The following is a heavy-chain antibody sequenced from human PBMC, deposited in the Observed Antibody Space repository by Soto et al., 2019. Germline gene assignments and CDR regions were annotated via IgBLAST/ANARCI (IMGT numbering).Heavy chain of an antibody. V-gene: IGHV1-46*03. J-gene: IGHJ4*02. CDR1: GYTLTSYY. D-gene: IGHD6-19*01. Sequence: GASVKVSCTASGYTLTSYYMHWVRQAPGQGLEWMGIINPSGGSTSYAQKFQGRVAMTRDTSTSTVYMELSSLRSEDTAVYYCARETPPIAVAGLRPRKALDYWGQGTLVTVSS. CDR3: ARETPPIAVAGLRPRKALDY. CDR2: INPSGGST.